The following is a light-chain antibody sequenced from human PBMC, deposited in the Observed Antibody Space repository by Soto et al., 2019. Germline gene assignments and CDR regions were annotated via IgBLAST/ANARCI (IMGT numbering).Light chain of an antibody. CDR3: CSYAGSSTLV. CDR2: EGS. CDR1: SRDVGSYKF. V-gene: IGLV2-23*01. J-gene: IGLJ2*01. Sequence: QSVLTKPASVSGSPGQSITISCTGTSRDVGSYKFVSWYQQHPVKAPKLMIYEGSKRPSGVSNRFSGSKSGNTASLTISGLQAEDEADYYCCSYAGSSTLVFGGGTQLTVL.